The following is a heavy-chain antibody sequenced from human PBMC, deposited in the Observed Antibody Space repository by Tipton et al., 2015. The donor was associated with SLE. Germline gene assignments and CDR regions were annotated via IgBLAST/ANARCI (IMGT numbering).Heavy chain of an antibody. J-gene: IGHJ3*02. D-gene: IGHD5-18*01. V-gene: IGHV4-61*08. CDR1: GGSISSGGYY. CDR2: IYYSGST. CDR3: AISSRGCSYGNAFDI. Sequence: TLSLTCTVSGGSISSGGYYWSWIRQHPGKGLEWIGYIYYSGSTNYNPSLKSRVTISVDTSKNQFSLKLSSVTAADTAVYYCAISSRGCSYGNAFDIWGQGTMVTVSS.